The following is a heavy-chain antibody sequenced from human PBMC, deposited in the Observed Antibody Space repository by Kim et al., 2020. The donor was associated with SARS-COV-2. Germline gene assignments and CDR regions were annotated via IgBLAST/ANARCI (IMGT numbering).Heavy chain of an antibody. CDR2: IYYSGST. CDR1: GGFISCYY. D-gene: IGHD3-22*01. J-gene: IGHJ4*02. CDR3: ARAGYYYVGDFDY. V-gene: IGHV4-59*13. Sequence: SETLSLTCTVSGGFISCYYCSWIRQPPGKGLEWIGYIYYSGSTNYNPSLKSRVTISVDTSKNQFSLKLSSVTAADTAVYYCARAGYYYVGDFDYWGQGTLVTVSS.